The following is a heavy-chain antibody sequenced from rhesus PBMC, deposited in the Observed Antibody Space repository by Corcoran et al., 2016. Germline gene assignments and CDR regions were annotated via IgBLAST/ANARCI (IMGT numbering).Heavy chain of an antibody. CDR2: INSGWGST. CDR3: AKSNWGDYYIDY. D-gene: IGHD3-34*01. V-gene: IGHV3S42*01. J-gene: IGHJ4*01. CDR1: GFTFSSYW. Sequence: EVQLVESGGGLAKPGGSLRLSCAASGFTFSSYWMNWVRQTPGKGLGLISAINSGWGSTYYADSVKGRFTISRDNSKNTLSLQMNSLRAEDTAVYYCAKSNWGDYYIDYWGQGVLVTVSS.